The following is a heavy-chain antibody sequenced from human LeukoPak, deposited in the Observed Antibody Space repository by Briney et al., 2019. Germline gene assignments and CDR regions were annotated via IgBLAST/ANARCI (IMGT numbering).Heavy chain of an antibody. CDR2: IKSKTDGGTT. J-gene: IGHJ4*02. D-gene: IGHD3-10*01. Sequence: GGSLRLSCAASGFTFSNAWMSWVRQAPGKGLEWVGRIKSKTDGGTTDYAAPVKGRFTISRGDSKNTLYLQMNSLKTEDTAVYYCTTKGTYYYRSGSYYYFDEWGQGTLVTVS. CDR3: TTKGTYYYRSGSYYYFDE. CDR1: GFTFSNAW. V-gene: IGHV3-15*01.